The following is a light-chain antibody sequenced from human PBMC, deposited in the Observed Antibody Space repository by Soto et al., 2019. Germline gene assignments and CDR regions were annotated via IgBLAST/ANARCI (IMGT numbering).Light chain of an antibody. J-gene: IGKJ1*01. V-gene: IGKV3-20*01. CDR2: GAS. Sequence: PGEKATLSCRASQSVASNYLAWHQQKPGQAPRLLIYGASSRATGVPDRFSGSGSGTDFTLTIRRLEPEDFAVYYCHQYGSSPRTFGQGTKVDIK. CDR1: QSVASNY. CDR3: HQYGSSPRT.